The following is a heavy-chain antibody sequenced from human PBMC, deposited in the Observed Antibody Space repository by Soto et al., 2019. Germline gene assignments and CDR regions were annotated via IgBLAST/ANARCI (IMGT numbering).Heavy chain of an antibody. CDR1: GFTFSSYG. J-gene: IGHJ4*02. CDR3: AKDFLGDGSSWYPGY. V-gene: IGHV3-30*18. D-gene: IGHD6-13*01. CDR2: ISYDGSNR. Sequence: PGGSLRLSCAASGFTFSSYGMHWVRQAPGKGLEWVAVISYDGSNRYYADSVKGRFTISRDNSKNTLYLQMNSLRAEDTAVYYCAKDFLGDGSSWYPGYWGQGTLVTVSS.